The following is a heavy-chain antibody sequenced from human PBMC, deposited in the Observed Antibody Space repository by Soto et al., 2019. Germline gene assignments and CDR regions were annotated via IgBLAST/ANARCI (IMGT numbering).Heavy chain of an antibody. CDR1: GFTFSDYW. CDR2: MSPDGRKR. V-gene: IGHV3-7*01. Sequence: EVQLVESGGGLVQPGGSLRLSGAASGFTFSDYWLSWVRQSPVKGLEWVANMSPDGRKRYYLDSLKGRFTISRDNAKNSLYLQMNRLSAEATAVYFCSRDPLAFHIGGHWGQGTLVTVSS. D-gene: IGHD3-3*02. CDR3: SRDPLAFHIGGH. J-gene: IGHJ4*02.